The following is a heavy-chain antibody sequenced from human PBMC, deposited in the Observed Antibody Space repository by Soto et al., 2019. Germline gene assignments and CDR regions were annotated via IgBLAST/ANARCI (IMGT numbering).Heavy chain of an antibody. CDR3: ARRGAFDAFDI. CDR2: ISSTSSHT. D-gene: IGHD1-26*01. J-gene: IGHJ3*02. V-gene: IGHV3-11*05. Sequence: QVQLVESGGALVKPGGSLRLSCAASGFTFSDYYMSWIRQAPGKGLEWVSYISSTSSHTNDADSVKGRFTISRDNAKNSLYLQMNSLRAEDMAVYYCARRGAFDAFDIWGQGTMVTVSS. CDR1: GFTFSDYY.